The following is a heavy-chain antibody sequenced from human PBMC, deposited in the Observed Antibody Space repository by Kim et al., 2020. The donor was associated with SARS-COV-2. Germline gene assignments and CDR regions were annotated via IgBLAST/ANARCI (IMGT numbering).Heavy chain of an antibody. CDR3: ARDRFSAYGDRYFDY. Sequence: DYGRGRFTISRDNAKNSLYLQMNSLRAEDTAVYYCARDRFSAYGDRYFDYWGQGTLVTVSS. V-gene: IGHV3-7*03. J-gene: IGHJ4*02. D-gene: IGHD4-17*01.